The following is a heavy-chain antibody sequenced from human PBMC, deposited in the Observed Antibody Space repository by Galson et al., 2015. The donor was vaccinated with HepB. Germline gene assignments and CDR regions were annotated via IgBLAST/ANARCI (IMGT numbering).Heavy chain of an antibody. V-gene: IGHV3-23*01. CDR1: GFTFSSYA. CDR3: AKKVSNFHALDI. D-gene: IGHD1-1*01. CDR2: IGGGGGT. Sequence: SLRLSCAASGFTFSSYAINWVRQAPGTGLEWVSAIGGGGGTYYADSVKGRFTISRDNSKNTLYMQMNSLRVDDTAVYYCAKKVSNFHALDIWGQGTLVTVSS. J-gene: IGHJ3*02.